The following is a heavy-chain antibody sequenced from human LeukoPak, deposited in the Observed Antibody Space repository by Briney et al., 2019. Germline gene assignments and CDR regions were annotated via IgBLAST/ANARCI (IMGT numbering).Heavy chain of an antibody. V-gene: IGHV4-34*01. CDR3: ARTSTSPKARFDY. CDR2: VHHSGRT. CDR1: GGSFSDVY. Sequence: PSETLSLTCGVSGGSFSDVYWSWIRQSPGKGLEWIGKVHHSGRTDYNPSLQSRVTISVDTPKNQFSLKLNFVTAADSAVYYCARTSTSPKARFDYWGRGTLVTVSS. D-gene: IGHD6-6*01. J-gene: IGHJ4*02.